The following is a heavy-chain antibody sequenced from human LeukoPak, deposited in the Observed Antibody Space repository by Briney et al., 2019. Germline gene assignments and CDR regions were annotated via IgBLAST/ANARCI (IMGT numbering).Heavy chain of an antibody. Sequence: SETLSLTCTVSGGSISSYYWSWIRQPPGKGLEWIGEINHSGSTNYNPSLKSRVIISVDTSEKQFSLKLSSVTAADTAVYYCARGGYGDSSGYSMYDFDYWGQGTLVTVSS. CDR2: INHSGST. D-gene: IGHD3-22*01. J-gene: IGHJ4*02. CDR1: GGSISSYY. V-gene: IGHV4-34*01. CDR3: ARGGYGDSSGYSMYDFDY.